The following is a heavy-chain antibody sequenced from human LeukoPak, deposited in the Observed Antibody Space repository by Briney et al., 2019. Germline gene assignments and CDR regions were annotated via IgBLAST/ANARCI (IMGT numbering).Heavy chain of an antibody. D-gene: IGHD6-19*01. CDR3: AKGGRVAGIWAADY. J-gene: IGHJ4*02. CDR1: GYTFTSYD. CDR2: MNPNSGNT. V-gene: IGHV1-8*03. Sequence: GASVKVSCKASGYTFTSYDINWVRQATGQGLEWMGWMNPNSGNTGYAQKFQGRVIITRDTSISTAYMELSSLRSEDTAVYYCAKGGRVAGIWAADYWGQGTLVTVSS.